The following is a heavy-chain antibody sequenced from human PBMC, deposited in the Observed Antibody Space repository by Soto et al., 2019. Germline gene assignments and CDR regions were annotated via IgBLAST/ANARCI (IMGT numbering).Heavy chain of an antibody. V-gene: IGHV4-39*01. CDR2: IHYSGST. CDR1: GGSISSSSYY. CDR3: ASTVPYYYDSSGYPAF. D-gene: IGHD3-22*01. J-gene: IGHJ4*02. Sequence: SETLSLTCTVSGGSISSSSYYWGWIRQPPGKGPEWIGSIHYSGSTYYNPSLKSRVTISVDTSKNQFSLKLSSVTAADTAVYYCASTVPYYYDSSGYPAFWGQGTLVTVSS.